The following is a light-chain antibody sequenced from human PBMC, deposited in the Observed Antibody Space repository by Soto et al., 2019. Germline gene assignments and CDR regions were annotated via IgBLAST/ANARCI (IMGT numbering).Light chain of an antibody. CDR1: HSAIYN. CDR3: QHYHYLIT. Sequence: AGHSAIYNLAWYQQRPGQPLRLLIYAASTRATGIPARFNGSGSGTEFTLTISSLQSEDFAVYYCQHYHYLITFGQGTRLEI. J-gene: IGKJ5*01. CDR2: AAS. V-gene: IGKV3-15*01.